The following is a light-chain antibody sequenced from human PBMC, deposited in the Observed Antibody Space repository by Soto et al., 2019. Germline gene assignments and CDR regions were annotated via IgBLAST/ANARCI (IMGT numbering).Light chain of an antibody. CDR1: QAIYNY. CDR3: QQYESYSPLT. CDR2: DAS. J-gene: IGKJ4*01. V-gene: IGKV1-16*01. Sequence: DIQMTQSPSAMSASVGDRVTITCRASQAIYNYLAWFQQKPGKAPKLLIYDASSLESGVPSRFSGRRSGTEFTLTISSLQPDDFGTYYCQQYESYSPLTFGGGTKVDIK.